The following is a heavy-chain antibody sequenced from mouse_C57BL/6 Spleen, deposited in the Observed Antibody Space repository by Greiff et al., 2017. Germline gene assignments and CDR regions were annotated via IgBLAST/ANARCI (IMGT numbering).Heavy chain of an antibody. V-gene: IGHV14-2*01. CDR1: GFNINAYY. CDR3: AYDGSEAY. J-gene: IGHJ3*01. D-gene: IGHD1-1*01. Sequence: VQLQQSGAELVQPGASVKLSCTASGFNINAYYMHWVKQRTEKGLEWIGRIDPEDGETKYAPKFPGKATITADTSANPAYLQLSSLTSEDTAVYYCAYDGSEAYWGQGTLVTVSA. CDR2: IDPEDGET.